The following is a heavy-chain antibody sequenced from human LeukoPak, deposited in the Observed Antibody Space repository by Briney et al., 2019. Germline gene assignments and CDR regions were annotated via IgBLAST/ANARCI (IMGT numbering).Heavy chain of an antibody. Sequence: PSETLSLTRTVSGGSISSYYWSWLRQPPGKGLEWLGYIYYSGSTNYNPSLKSRVTISVDTSKNQFSLKLSSVTAADAAVYYCARGGAYYYGSGGYYYYGMDVWGKGTTVTVSS. J-gene: IGHJ6*04. D-gene: IGHD3-10*01. CDR2: IYYSGST. CDR1: GGSISSYY. V-gene: IGHV4-59*01. CDR3: ARGGAYYYGSGGYYYYGMDV.